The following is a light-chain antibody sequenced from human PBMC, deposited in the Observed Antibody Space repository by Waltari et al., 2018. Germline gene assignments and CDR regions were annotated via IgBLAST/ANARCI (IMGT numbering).Light chain of an antibody. CDR2: AAS. V-gene: IGKV1-12*01. J-gene: IGKJ1*01. Sequence: DIQMTQSPSFVSASVGDRVTITCRASQSISNWLAWYQQKPGKAPKFLIYAASSLESGVPSRFGGSGSGTDFTLTISSLQPEDFATYYCQQTNSFPRTFGQGTEVEIK. CDR3: QQTNSFPRT. CDR1: QSISNW.